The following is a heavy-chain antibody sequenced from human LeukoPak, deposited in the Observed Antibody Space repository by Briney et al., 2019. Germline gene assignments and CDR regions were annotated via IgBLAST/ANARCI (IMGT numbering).Heavy chain of an antibody. J-gene: IGHJ6*03. CDR1: GYTFTSHG. D-gene: IGHD6-19*01. CDR3: ARDLRYSSGRSASGMDV. CDR2: ISTYNGNT. Sequence: ATVKASCKASGYTFTSHGISWVRQAPGPGVEWIGWISTYNGNTNYAQKPQGRVSMTTDTSTSTAYMDLRSLRSDDPAVYYCARDLRYSSGRSASGMDVWGKGTTVTISS. V-gene: IGHV1-18*01.